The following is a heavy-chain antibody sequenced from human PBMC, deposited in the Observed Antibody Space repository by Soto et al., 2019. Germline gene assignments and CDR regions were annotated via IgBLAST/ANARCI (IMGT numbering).Heavy chain of an antibody. D-gene: IGHD6-13*01. Sequence: GASVKVSCKASGYTFTSYGISWVRQAPGQGLEWMGWISAYNGNTNYAQKLQGRVTMTTDTSTSTAYMELRSLRSDDTAVYYCARDRFFLAGYSSSWYIIYGYCGQGTLVTVSS. CDR1: GYTFTSYG. J-gene: IGHJ4*02. CDR2: ISAYNGNT. V-gene: IGHV1-18*01. CDR3: ARDRFFLAGYSSSWYIIYGY.